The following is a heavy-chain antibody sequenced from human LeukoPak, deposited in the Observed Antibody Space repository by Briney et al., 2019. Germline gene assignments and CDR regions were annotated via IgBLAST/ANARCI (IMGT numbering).Heavy chain of an antibody. Sequence: GGSLRLSCAASGFTFSTYWMTWVRQAPGKGLEWVANIKEDGSEKYYVDSVRGRYTISRDNAKNSLYLQMNSLRAEDTAVYYCARALCIWGGDCHYFDYWGQGTLVTVSS. D-gene: IGHD2-21*01. J-gene: IGHJ4*02. CDR2: IKEDGSEK. CDR3: ARALCIWGGDCHYFDY. V-gene: IGHV3-7*01. CDR1: GFTFSTYW.